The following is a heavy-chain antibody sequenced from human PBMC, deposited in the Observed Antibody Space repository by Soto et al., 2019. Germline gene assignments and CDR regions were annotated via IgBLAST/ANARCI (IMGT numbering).Heavy chain of an antibody. Sequence: GSSVKVSCKASGFTFFTSAVQWVRQARGQGLEWIGWIVVGSGNTNYAQKFQERVTITRDMSTNTAYMELTSLRSEDTAVYYCAADPYCGGDCYFDYRGQGILVTVSA. J-gene: IGHJ4*02. CDR3: AADPYCGGDCYFDY. D-gene: IGHD2-21*02. CDR2: IVVGSGNT. CDR1: GFTFFTSA. V-gene: IGHV1-58*01.